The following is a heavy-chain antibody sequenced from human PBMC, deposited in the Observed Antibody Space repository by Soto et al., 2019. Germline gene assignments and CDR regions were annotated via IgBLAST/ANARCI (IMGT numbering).Heavy chain of an antibody. CDR3: ARGRSVIDHDDFEY. CDR1: GFTFSSYS. V-gene: IGHV3-30-3*01. Sequence: VQLVESGGGVVQPGRSLRLSCAASGFTFSSYSMLWVRQAPGKGLEWVAAMSFDGNSKYFADSVKGRFTISRDNSKNTLSLQMNSLGADDSAVYYCARGRSVIDHDDFEYWGQGTLVTVSS. D-gene: IGHD2-21*01. J-gene: IGHJ4*02. CDR2: MSFDGNSK.